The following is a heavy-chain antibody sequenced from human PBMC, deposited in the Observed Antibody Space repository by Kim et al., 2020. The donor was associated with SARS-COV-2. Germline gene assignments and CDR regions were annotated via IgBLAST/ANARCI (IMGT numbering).Heavy chain of an antibody. V-gene: IGHV3-7*01. CDR2: IKEDGSEK. D-gene: IGHD3-10*01. CDR3: ARDRYYFGTGSYEDALDV. Sequence: GGSLRLSCAGSGFTFRNYWMSWVRQAPGKGLEWVANIKEDGSEKYYVDSVGGRFIISRDNAKNSLYLQLNSLRVDDTGVYYCARDRYYFGTGSYEDALDVWGQGTRVVVSS. J-gene: IGHJ3*01. CDR1: GFTFRNYW.